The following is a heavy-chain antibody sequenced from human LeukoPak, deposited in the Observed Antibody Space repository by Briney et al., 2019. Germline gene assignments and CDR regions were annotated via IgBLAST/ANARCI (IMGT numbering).Heavy chain of an antibody. CDR2: IYYSGST. D-gene: IGHD3-3*01. Sequence: SETLSLTCIVSGGSISSYYWNWIRQPPGKGLEWIGYIYYSGSTNYNPSLKSRVTISVDTSKNQFSLELTSVTAADTAVYYGARDVSQVGVVTLGASDIWGQGTMVTVSS. J-gene: IGHJ3*02. CDR1: GGSISSYY. CDR3: ARDVSQVGVVTLGASDI. V-gene: IGHV4-59*01.